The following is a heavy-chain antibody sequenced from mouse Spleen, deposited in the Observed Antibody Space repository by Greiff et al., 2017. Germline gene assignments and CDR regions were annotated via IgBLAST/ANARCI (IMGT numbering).Heavy chain of an antibody. J-gene: IGHJ2*01. Sequence: EVKVVESGGGLVKPGGSLKLSCAASGFAFSSYDMSWVRQTPEKRLEWVATISSGGSYTYYPDSVKGRFTISRDNARNTLYLQMSSLRSEDTALYYCARLYYGFDYWGQGTTLTVSS. CDR2: ISSGGSYT. CDR1: GFAFSSYD. D-gene: IGHD2-1*01. V-gene: IGHV5-9*02. CDR3: ARLYYGFDY.